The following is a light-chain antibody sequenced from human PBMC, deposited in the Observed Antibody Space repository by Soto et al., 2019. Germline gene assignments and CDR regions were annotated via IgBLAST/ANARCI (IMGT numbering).Light chain of an antibody. CDR1: QRIESW. J-gene: IGKJ1*01. CDR2: RAS. Sequence: DIQMTQSPSTLSASVGDSVTITCRASQRIESWLAWYQQKPGKAPKFLIHRASSLKSGVPSRFSGSGSGTDFTLTISSLQPDDFATYYCQHYKSYPWTFGQGTQVEIK. CDR3: QHYKSYPWT. V-gene: IGKV1-5*03.